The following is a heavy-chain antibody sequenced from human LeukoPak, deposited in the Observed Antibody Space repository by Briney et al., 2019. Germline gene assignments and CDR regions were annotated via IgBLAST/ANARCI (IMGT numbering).Heavy chain of an antibody. J-gene: IGHJ4*02. V-gene: IGHV3-21*01. D-gene: IGHD1-26*01. Sequence: GGSLRLSCAASGFTFSSYSMNWVRQAPGKGLEWVSSISSSSSYIYYADSVKGRFTISRDNAKNSLCLQMNSLRAEDTAVYYCAREGSRATMFDYWGQGTLVTVSS. CDR1: GFTFSSYS. CDR3: AREGSRATMFDY. CDR2: ISSSSSYI.